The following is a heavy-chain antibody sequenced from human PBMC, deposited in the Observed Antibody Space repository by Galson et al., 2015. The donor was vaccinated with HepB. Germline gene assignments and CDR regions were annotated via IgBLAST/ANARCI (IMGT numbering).Heavy chain of an antibody. J-gene: IGHJ5*02. CDR1: GITFSSSA. CDR2: ISGSGRST. Sequence: SLRLSCAASGITFSSSAMSWVRQAPGKGLEWVSTISGSGRSTYYTDSVKGRFTISRDNSKDTLYLQVSSLRAEDTAVYYCAQERGYGDDLKFDPWGQGALVTVSS. D-gene: IGHD3-3*01. V-gene: IGHV3-23*01. CDR3: AQERGYGDDLKFDP.